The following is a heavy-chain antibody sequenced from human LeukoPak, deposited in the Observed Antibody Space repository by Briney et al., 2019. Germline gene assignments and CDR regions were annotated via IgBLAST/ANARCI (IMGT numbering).Heavy chain of an antibody. Sequence: GGSLRLSCAASGLTFSRYSMSWVRQVPGKGLEWVSSMSGDGTYIYYADSVQGRFTISRDNAKNSLYLQMNSLRAEDTAVYYCAGGAPTPDGYPTFDYWGQGTLVTVSS. CDR2: MSGDGTYI. CDR1: GLTFSRYS. CDR3: AGGAPTPDGYPTFDY. J-gene: IGHJ4*02. D-gene: IGHD5-24*01. V-gene: IGHV3-21*01.